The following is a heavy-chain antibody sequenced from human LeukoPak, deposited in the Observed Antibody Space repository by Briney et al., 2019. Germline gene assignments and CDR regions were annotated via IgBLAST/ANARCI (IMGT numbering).Heavy chain of an antibody. J-gene: IGHJ4*02. Sequence: GGSLRLSCSASGFTFSSYSMNWVRQSPGKGLEWVSSISSSGSYIYYGDSVKGRFTISRDNAKNSLYLQMNSLAAEDKAVYYCARDGGIYSGSYYFDYWGQGTLVTVSS. CDR3: ARDGGIYSGSYYFDY. V-gene: IGHV3-21*01. CDR1: GFTFSSYS. D-gene: IGHD1-26*01. CDR2: ISSSGSYI.